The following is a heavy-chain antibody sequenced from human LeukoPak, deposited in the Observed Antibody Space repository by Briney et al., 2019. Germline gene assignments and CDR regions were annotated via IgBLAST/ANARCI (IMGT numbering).Heavy chain of an antibody. CDR2: ISYDGSNK. Sequence: GGSLRLSCAASGFTFSSYAMHWVRKAPGKGLEWVAVISYDGSNKYYADSVKGRFTISRDNSKNTLYLQMNSLRAEDTAVYYCAREHSSSSNGDYALDYWGQGTLVTVSS. D-gene: IGHD6-13*01. CDR1: GFTFSSYA. J-gene: IGHJ4*02. CDR3: AREHSSSSNGDYALDY. V-gene: IGHV3-30-3*01.